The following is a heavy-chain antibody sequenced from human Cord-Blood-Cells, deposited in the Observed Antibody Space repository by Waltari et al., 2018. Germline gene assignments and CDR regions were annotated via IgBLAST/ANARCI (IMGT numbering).Heavy chain of an antibody. Sequence: ITLTESGPALVKPTPTLPLTCTFSGFSLSTSGVGVGWIRQPPGKALEWLALIYWDDDKRYSPSLKSRLTITKDTSKNQVVLTMTNMDPVDTATYYCAHRREERGIAARDAFDIWGQGTMVTVSS. V-gene: IGHV2-5*02. CDR2: IYWDDDK. CDR3: AHRREERGIAARDAFDI. D-gene: IGHD6-6*01. J-gene: IGHJ3*02. CDR1: GFSLSTSGVG.